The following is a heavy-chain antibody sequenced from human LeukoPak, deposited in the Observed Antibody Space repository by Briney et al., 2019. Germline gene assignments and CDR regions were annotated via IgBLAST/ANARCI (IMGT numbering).Heavy chain of an antibody. J-gene: IGHJ3*02. V-gene: IGHV3-21*01. D-gene: IGHD2-8*01. CDR2: ISSSSSYI. Sequence: PGGSLRLSCAASGFTFSSYSMNWVRQAPGKGLEWVSSISSSSSYIYYADSVKGRFTISRDNAKNSLYLQMNSLRAEDTAVYYCARELIITHHAFDIWGQGTMVTVSS. CDR1: GFTFSSYS. CDR3: ARELIITHHAFDI.